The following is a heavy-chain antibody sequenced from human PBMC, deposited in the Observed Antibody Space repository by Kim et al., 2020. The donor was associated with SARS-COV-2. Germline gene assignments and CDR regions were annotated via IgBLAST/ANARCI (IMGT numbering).Heavy chain of an antibody. CDR3: AKQLGDY. CDR2: DGSRQ. V-gene: IGHV3-74*01. Sequence: DGSRQRHADSVKGRFTISRDNAKNTLYLQMNSLRAEDTAVYYCAKQLGDYWGQGTLVTVSS. D-gene: IGHD1-1*01. J-gene: IGHJ4*02.